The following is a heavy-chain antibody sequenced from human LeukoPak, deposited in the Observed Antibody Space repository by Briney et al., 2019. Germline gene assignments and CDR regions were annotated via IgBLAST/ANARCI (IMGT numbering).Heavy chain of an antibody. CDR1: GFTFATYP. V-gene: IGHV3-23*01. CDR2: FSGSGGRT. Sequence: GGSLRLSCEASGFTFATYPMSWVRQAPGKGLEWVSTFSGSGGRTLYADSVKGRFTISRDNSKNTLSLQMNSLRAEDTAVYYCAKVTSSYNYFDYWGQGSLVSVPS. CDR3: AKVTSSYNYFDY. D-gene: IGHD2-2*01. J-gene: IGHJ4*02.